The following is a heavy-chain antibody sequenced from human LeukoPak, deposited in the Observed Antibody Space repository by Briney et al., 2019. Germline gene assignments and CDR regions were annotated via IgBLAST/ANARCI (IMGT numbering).Heavy chain of an antibody. CDR2: INPNSGDT. CDR1: GYTFTGYY. CDR3: ASAVYDSSGYYYDY. D-gene: IGHD3-22*01. V-gene: IGHV1-2*06. Sequence: ASVKVSCKASGYTFTGYYMHWVRQAPGQGLEWMGRINPNSGDTNYAQKFQGRVTMTRDTSISTAYMELSRLRSDDTAVYYCASAVYDSSGYYYDYWGQGTLVTVSS. J-gene: IGHJ4*02.